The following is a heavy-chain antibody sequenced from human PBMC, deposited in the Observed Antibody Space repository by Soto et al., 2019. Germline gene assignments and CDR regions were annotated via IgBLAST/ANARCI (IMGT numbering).Heavy chain of an antibody. Sequence: GGSLRLSCTASGFTFGDYAMSWFRQAPGKGLEWVGFIRSKAYGGTTEYAASVKGRFTISRDDSKSIAYLQMNSLKTEDTAVYSCTSKLEPRRGGFYGMDVWGQGTTVTVSS. V-gene: IGHV3-49*03. CDR2: IRSKAYGGTT. CDR3: TSKLEPRRGGFYGMDV. CDR1: GFTFGDYA. J-gene: IGHJ6*02. D-gene: IGHD3-10*01.